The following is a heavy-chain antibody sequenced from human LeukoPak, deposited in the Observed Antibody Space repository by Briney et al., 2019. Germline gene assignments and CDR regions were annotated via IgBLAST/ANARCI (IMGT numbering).Heavy chain of an antibody. J-gene: IGHJ5*02. CDR1: GFTFSSYA. D-gene: IGHD3-3*01. Sequence: GGSLRLSCAASGFTFSSYAMSWVRQAPGKGLEWVSAISGSGGSTYYADSVKGRFTISRDNSKNTLYLQMKSLRAEDTAVYYCAKGHYDFWSGPPNPWGQGTLVTVSS. CDR2: ISGSGGST. CDR3: AKGHYDFWSGPPNP. V-gene: IGHV3-23*01.